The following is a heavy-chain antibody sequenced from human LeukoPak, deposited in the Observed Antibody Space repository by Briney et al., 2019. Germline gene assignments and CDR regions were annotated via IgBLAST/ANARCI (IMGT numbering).Heavy chain of an antibody. CDR2: INHSGST. Sequence: SETLSLTCAVYGGSFSGYYWSWIRQPPGKGLEWIGEINHSGSTNYNPSLKSRVAISVDTSKNQFSLKLSYVTDADTAVYYCARNVSEYSTVAYFDYWGQGTLVTVSA. CDR1: GGSFSGYY. D-gene: IGHD6-6*01. J-gene: IGHJ4*02. CDR3: ARNVSEYSTVAYFDY. V-gene: IGHV4-34*01.